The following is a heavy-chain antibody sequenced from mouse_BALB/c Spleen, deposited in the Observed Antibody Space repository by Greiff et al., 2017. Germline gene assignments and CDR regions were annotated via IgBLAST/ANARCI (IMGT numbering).Heavy chain of an antibody. J-gene: IGHJ4*01. D-gene: IGHD2-14*01. CDR1: GFNIKDTY. CDR2: IDPANGNT. V-gene: IGHV14-3*02. Sequence: EVMLVESGAELVKPGASVKLSCTASGFNIKDTYMHWVKQRPEQGLEWIGRIDPANGNTKYDPKFQGKATITADTSSNTAYLQLSSLTSEDTAVYYCARNYMYGGYYYAMDYWGQGTSVTVSS. CDR3: ARNYMYGGYYYAMDY.